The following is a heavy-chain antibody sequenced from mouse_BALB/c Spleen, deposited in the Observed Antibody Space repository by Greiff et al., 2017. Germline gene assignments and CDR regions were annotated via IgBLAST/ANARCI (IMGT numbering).Heavy chain of an antibody. Sequence: QVQLQQPGAELVKPGASVKLSCKASGYTFTSYWMHWVKQRPGQGLEWIGYINPSTGYTEYNQKFKDKATLTADKSSSTAYMQLSSLTSEDSAVYYCARRGLGYAMDYWGQGTSVTVSS. V-gene: IGHV1-7*01. CDR3: ARRGLGYAMDY. J-gene: IGHJ4*01. CDR1: GYTFTSYW. CDR2: INPSTGYT. D-gene: IGHD3-3*01.